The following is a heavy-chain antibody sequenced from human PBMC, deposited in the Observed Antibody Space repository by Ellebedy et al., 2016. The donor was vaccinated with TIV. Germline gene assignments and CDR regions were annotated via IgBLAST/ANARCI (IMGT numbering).Heavy chain of an antibody. Sequence: GGSLRLSCAASGFTFDDYAMHWVRQAPGKGLEWVSGISWNSGSIGYADSVKGRFTISRDNAKDSPYLQMTSLRAEDTALYYCARDGYPYATDVWGQGTTVTVSS. CDR2: ISWNSGSI. J-gene: IGHJ6*02. CDR1: GFTFDDYA. CDR3: ARDGYPYATDV. V-gene: IGHV3-9*01. D-gene: IGHD5-18*01.